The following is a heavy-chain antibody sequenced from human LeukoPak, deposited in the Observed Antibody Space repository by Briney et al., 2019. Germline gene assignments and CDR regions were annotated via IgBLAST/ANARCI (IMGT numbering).Heavy chain of an antibody. J-gene: IGHJ3*02. D-gene: IGHD1-1*01. CDR1: GGSISSYY. CDR3: ARGPRGATGLAFDI. V-gene: IGHV4-4*07. CDR2: IHTSGST. Sequence: SETLSLTCTVSGGSISSYYWSWIRQPAGKGLEWIGRIHTSGSTNYNPSLKSRVTMSVDTSKNQFSLKLSSVTAADTAVYYCARGPRGATGLAFDIWGQGTMVTVSS.